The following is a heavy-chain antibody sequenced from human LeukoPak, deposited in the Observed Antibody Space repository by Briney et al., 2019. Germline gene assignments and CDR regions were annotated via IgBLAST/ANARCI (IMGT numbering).Heavy chain of an antibody. CDR3: AKNELLWFGEFDAFDI. V-gene: IGHV3-30*18. Sequence: GGSLRRSCVASGFTFSSYAMTWVRQPPGKGLDWVAVISYDGSNKYYVDSVKGRFTISRDNSKNMLYLQTNSLRAEDTAVYYCAKNELLWFGEFDAFDIWGQGTMVTVSS. D-gene: IGHD3-10*01. CDR2: ISYDGSNK. CDR1: GFTFSSYA. J-gene: IGHJ3*02.